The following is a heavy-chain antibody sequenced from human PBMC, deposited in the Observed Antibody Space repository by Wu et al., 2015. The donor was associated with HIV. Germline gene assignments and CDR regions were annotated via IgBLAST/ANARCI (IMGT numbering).Heavy chain of an antibody. CDR1: GYDFTRYY. CDR3: VRGYTFSGIYIFGDS. J-gene: IGHJ4*02. Sequence: QVLLVQSGAEVKKPGASAKVSCQASGYDFTRYYLHWVRRAPGQGLEWMGIVDPATGSSNYAQKFHNRVTMTRDTSTNTVYMEMSSLRSEDTAIYYCVRGYTFSGIYIFGDSWGQGTLVTVSS. D-gene: IGHD2-21*01. CDR2: VDPATGSS. V-gene: IGHV1-46*03.